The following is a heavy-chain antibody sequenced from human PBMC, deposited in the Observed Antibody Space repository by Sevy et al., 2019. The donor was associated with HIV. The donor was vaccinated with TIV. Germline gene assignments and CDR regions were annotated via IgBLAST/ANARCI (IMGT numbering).Heavy chain of an antibody. Sequence: ASVKVSCKASGGTFSRYGISWVRQAPGQGLEWMGGIIPILGTVNYAQKFQGSVTITADESTKTAYMELSGLRSEDTAGYYCARGGGNGWYYFDYWGQETLVTVSS. CDR1: GGTFSRYG. D-gene: IGHD6-19*01. CDR2: IIPILGTV. CDR3: ARGGGNGWYYFDY. V-gene: IGHV1-69*13. J-gene: IGHJ4*02.